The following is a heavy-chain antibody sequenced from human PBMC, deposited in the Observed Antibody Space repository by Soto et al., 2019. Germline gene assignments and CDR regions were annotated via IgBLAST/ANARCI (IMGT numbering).Heavy chain of an antibody. CDR3: ARARYYYDSSGYYYVPFFDY. V-gene: IGHV4-30-4*01. CDR2: IYYSGST. J-gene: IGHJ4*02. CDR1: GGSISSGDYY. D-gene: IGHD3-22*01. Sequence: SETLSLTCTVSGGSISSGDYYWSWIRQPPGTGLEWIGYIYYSGSTYYNPSLKSRVTISVDTSTNQFSLKLSSVTAADTAVYYCARARYYYDSSGYYYVPFFDYWGQGTLVTVSS.